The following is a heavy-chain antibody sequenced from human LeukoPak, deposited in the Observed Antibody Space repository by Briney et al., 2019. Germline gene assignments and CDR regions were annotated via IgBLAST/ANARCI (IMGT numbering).Heavy chain of an antibody. V-gene: IGHV3-9*01. J-gene: IGHJ3*02. CDR2: ISWNSGSI. D-gene: IGHD6-19*01. Sequence: PGRSLRLSCAASGFTFDDYAMHWVRQAPGKGLEWVSGISWNSGSIGYADSVKGRFTISRDNAKNSLYLRMNSLGAEDTALYYCAKAVAGFDAFDIWGQGTMVTVS. CDR1: GFTFDDYA. CDR3: AKAVAGFDAFDI.